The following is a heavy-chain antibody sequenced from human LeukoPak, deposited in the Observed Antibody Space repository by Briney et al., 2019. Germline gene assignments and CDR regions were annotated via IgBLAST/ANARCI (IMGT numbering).Heavy chain of an antibody. V-gene: IGHV3-48*04. D-gene: IGHD6-13*01. CDR3: ARVKQQLVRLLGRDTTYYYYYYMDV. J-gene: IGHJ6*03. CDR1: GFTFSSYA. Sequence: GGSLRLSCAASGFTFSSYAMSWVRQAPGKGLEWVSYISSSGSTIYYADSVKGRFTISRDNAKNSLFLQMNSLRAEDTAVYFCARVKQQLVRLLGRDTTYYYYYYMDVWGKGTTVTVSS. CDR2: ISSSGSTI.